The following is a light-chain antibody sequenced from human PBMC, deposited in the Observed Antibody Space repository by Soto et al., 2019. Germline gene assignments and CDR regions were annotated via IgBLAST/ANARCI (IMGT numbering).Light chain of an antibody. V-gene: IGKV3-11*01. CDR2: DAS. CDR1: LNVNSY. CDR3: QQRQYWPPIT. J-gene: IGKJ1*01. Sequence: VLTQSPATLSLSPGERATLTCRASLNVNSYLAWYQQKPGQAPRLLIYDASNRAAGIPARFSGSGSGTDFTLTISSLEPEDFAIYYCQQRQYWPPITFGQGTKVDIK.